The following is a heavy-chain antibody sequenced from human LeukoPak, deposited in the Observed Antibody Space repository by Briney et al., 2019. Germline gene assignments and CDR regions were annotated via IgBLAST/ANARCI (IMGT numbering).Heavy chain of an antibody. J-gene: IGHJ4*02. V-gene: IGHV1-46*01. CDR2: INPSGGST. CDR1: GYTFTSYY. Sequence: ASVKVSCKASGYTFTSYYTHWVRQAPGQGLEWMGIINPSGGSTSYAQKFQGRVTMTRDTSTSTVYMELSSLRSEDTAVYYCARVRPGYSSGWSSFDYWGQGTLVTVSS. D-gene: IGHD6-19*01. CDR3: ARVRPGYSSGWSSFDY.